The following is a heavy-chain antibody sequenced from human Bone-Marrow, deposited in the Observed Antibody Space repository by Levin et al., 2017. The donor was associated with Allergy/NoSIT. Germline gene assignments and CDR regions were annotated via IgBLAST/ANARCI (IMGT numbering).Heavy chain of an antibody. CDR2: IYWDDDK. CDR1: GFSLTTGGVG. J-gene: IGHJ5*02. D-gene: IGHD3-22*01. CDR3: AHTHFYDTPEYDQTEQLWFGP. V-gene: IGHV2-5*02. Sequence: GSGPTLVKPTQTLTLTCTFSGFSLTTGGVGVGWVRQPPGKALEWLAVIYWDDDKRYSTSLKSRLTITKDTSRNQVVLTMTNMAPVDTATYYCAHTHFYDTPEYDQTEQLWFGPWGQGTLVTVSS.